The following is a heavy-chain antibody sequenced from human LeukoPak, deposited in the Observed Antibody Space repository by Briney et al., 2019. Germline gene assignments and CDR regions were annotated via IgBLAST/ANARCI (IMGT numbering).Heavy chain of an antibody. D-gene: IGHD6-19*01. CDR3: ARTLIAVAGTNYYYYGMDV. J-gene: IGHJ6*02. CDR1: GYTFTSYG. CDR2: ISAYNGNT. V-gene: IGHV1-18*01. Sequence: GASVKVSCKASGYTFTSYGISWVRQAPGQGLEWMGWISAYNGNTNYAQKLQGRVTMTTDTSTSTAYMELRSLRSDDTAVYYCARTLIAVAGTNYYYYGMDVWGQGTTVTVSS.